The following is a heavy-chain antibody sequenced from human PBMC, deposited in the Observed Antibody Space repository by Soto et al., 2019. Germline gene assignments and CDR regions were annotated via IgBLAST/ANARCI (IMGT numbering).Heavy chain of an antibody. D-gene: IGHD3-9*01. Sequence: PGGSLRLSCAASGFTFSTYSMNWVRQAPGKGLEWVSYISSSSSTIFYTDSVKGRFTVSRDNAKNSLYLQMNSLRAEDTAVYYCARGYYDILTGYNRMAFDYWGQGTLVTVSS. CDR1: GFTFSTYS. CDR2: ISSSSSTI. CDR3: ARGYYDILTGYNRMAFDY. V-gene: IGHV3-48*01. J-gene: IGHJ4*02.